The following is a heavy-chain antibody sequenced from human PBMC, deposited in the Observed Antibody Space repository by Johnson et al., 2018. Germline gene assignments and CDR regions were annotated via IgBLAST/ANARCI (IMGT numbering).Heavy chain of an antibody. D-gene: IGHD6-19*01. CDR2: IIPILGIA. CDR1: GGTFSSYT. Sequence: QVQLVQSGAEVKKPGSSVEVSCKASGGTFSSYTISWVRQAPGPGLEWMGRIIPILGIANYAQKFQGRVTITADKSTSTAHMELSRLRSEDTAVYYCARGKSSSGPGHWGQGTLVTVSS. V-gene: IGHV1-69*09. CDR3: ARGKSSSGPGH. J-gene: IGHJ1*01.